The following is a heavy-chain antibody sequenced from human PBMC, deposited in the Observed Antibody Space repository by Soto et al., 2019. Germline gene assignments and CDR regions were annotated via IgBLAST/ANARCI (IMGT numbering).Heavy chain of an antibody. CDR2: ISSSSSYI. D-gene: IGHD2-21*01. CDR3: VRGGGGGLFEH. J-gene: IGHJ4*02. V-gene: IGHV3-21*06. Sequence: GGSLRLSCAASGFTFSSYSMNWVRQAPGKGLEWVSSISSSSSYIYYADSVKGRFTISRDDTESSLFLQMNSLGVDDTAVYSCVRGGGGGLFEHWGQGVLVTVSS. CDR1: GFTFSSYS.